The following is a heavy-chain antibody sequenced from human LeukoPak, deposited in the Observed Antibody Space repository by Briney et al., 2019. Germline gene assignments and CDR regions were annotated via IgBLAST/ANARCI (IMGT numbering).Heavy chain of an antibody. J-gene: IGHJ4*02. V-gene: IGHV3-66*04. CDR1: GFTVSSNY. CDR3: ASHYYGSGSYYNPLYYFDY. Sequence: GSLRLSCAASGFTVSSNYMSWVRQAPGKGLEWVSVIYSGGSTYYADSVKGRFTISRDNSKNTLYLQMNSLRAEDTAVYYCASHYYGSGSYYNPLYYFDYWGQGTLVTVSS. D-gene: IGHD3-10*01. CDR2: IYSGGST.